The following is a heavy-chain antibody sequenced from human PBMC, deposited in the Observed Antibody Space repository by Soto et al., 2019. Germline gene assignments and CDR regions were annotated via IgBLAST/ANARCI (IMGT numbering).Heavy chain of an antibody. V-gene: IGHV3-11*01. CDR3: ARDLGYYASDGYFDY. D-gene: IGHD3-22*01. Sequence: PGGSLRLSCAVSGFSFSDYYMSWIRQAPGKGLEWVSYISSSGDIIYYADSVKGRFTISRDNAKKSLYLQMNSLRAEDTAVYYCARDLGYYASDGYFDYCGQGTVVAVSS. CDR1: GFSFSDYY. CDR2: ISSSGDII. J-gene: IGHJ4*02.